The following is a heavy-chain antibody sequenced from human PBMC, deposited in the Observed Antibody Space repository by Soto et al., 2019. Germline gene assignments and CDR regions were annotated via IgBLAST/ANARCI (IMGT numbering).Heavy chain of an antibody. CDR3: ARVYGDYGWDFDY. CDR1: GFTFSSYW. Sequence: EVQLVESGGGLVQPGGSLRLSCAASGFTFSSYWMHWVRQAPGRGLVWVSRINSDGSSTSYADSVKGRFTISRDNAKNTLYLQMNSLRAEDTAVYYCARVYGDYGWDFDYWGQGTLVTVSS. D-gene: IGHD4-17*01. J-gene: IGHJ4*02. CDR2: INSDGSST. V-gene: IGHV3-74*01.